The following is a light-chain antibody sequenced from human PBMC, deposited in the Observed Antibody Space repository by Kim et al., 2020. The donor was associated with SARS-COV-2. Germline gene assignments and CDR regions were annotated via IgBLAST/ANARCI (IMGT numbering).Light chain of an antibody. Sequence: VVLGHTVMNTCQGDSSRSYDATWYQQKPGQAPILVIYGKNNRPSGIPDRFSGSSSGNTASLTITGTQAGDEADYYCNSRDSNDNVVFGGGTQLTVL. CDR3: NSRDSNDNVV. CDR1: SSRSYD. J-gene: IGLJ2*01. CDR2: GKN. V-gene: IGLV3-19*01.